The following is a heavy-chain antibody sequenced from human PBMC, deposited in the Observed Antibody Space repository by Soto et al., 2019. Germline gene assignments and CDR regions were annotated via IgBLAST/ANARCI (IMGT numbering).Heavy chain of an antibody. Sequence: QVQLVESGGGVVQPGRSLRLSCAASGFTFSNYGMHWIRQTPGKGLEWVAVIWFDGSEKYYTKSVKGRFTIARDNPRNELSLQMTSLRAEDTALYYCARAVGDRRDLYFDLWGRGTLVTVSS. CDR2: IWFDGSEK. D-gene: IGHD1-26*01. CDR1: GFTFSNYG. CDR3: ARAVGDRRDLYFDL. J-gene: IGHJ2*01. V-gene: IGHV3-33*01.